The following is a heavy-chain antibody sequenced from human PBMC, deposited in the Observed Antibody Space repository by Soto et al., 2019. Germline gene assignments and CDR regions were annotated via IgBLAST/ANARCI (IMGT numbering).Heavy chain of an antibody. J-gene: IGHJ5*02. V-gene: IGHV1-46*01. CDR1: GYTFTSYY. CDR3: ARDGLVLRDWFDP. CDR2: INPSGGNT. Sequence: ASVKVSCKTFGYTFTSYYMHWVRQAPGQGLEWMGIINPSGGNTSYAQKFQGRVTMTRDTSTSTVYMELSSLRSEDTAVYYCARDGLVLRDWFDPWGQGTLVTVSS. D-gene: IGHD6-19*01.